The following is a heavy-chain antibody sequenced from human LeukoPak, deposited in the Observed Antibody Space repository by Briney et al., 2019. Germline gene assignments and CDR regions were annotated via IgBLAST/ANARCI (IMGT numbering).Heavy chain of an antibody. Sequence: GGSLGLSCAASGFTFSSYGMHWVRQAPGKGLEWVAFIRYDGSNKYYADSVKGRFTISRDNSKNTLYLQMNSLRAEDTAVYYCARVSRDGYNYGFDYWGQGTLVTVSS. J-gene: IGHJ4*02. CDR3: ARVSRDGYNYGFDY. D-gene: IGHD5-24*01. CDR2: IRYDGSNK. V-gene: IGHV3-30*02. CDR1: GFTFSSYG.